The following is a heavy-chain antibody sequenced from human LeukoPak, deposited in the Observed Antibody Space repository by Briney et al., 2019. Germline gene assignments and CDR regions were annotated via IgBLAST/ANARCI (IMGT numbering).Heavy chain of an antibody. CDR1: GFTFSSYG. CDR3: AKGSDYGRPRADY. D-gene: IGHD4-17*01. J-gene: IGHJ4*02. CDR2: IWYDGSNK. Sequence: GGSLRLSCAASGFTFSSYGMHWVRQAPGKGLEWVAVIWYDGSNKYYADSVKGRFTISRDNSKNTLYLQMNSLRAEDTAVYYCAKGSDYGRPRADYWGQGTLVTVSS. V-gene: IGHV3-33*06.